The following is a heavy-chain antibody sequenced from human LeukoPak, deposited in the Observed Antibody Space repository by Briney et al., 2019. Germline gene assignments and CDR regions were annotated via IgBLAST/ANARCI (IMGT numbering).Heavy chain of an antibody. CDR2: INHSGST. J-gene: IGHJ5*02. CDR3: AGAAYYYDSSGGDSSHWFDP. V-gene: IGHV4-34*01. Sequence: SETLSLTCAVYGGSFSGYYWSWIRQPQGKGGEWIGEINHSGSTNSNPSLKSRVTISVDTSKNQFSLKLSSVTAADTAVYYCAGAAYYYDSSGGDSSHWFDPWGQGTLVTVSS. D-gene: IGHD3-22*01. CDR1: GGSFSGYY.